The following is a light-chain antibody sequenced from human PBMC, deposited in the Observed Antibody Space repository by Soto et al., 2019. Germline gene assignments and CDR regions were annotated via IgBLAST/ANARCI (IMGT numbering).Light chain of an antibody. CDR3: RSYDWKFSASV. J-gene: IGLJ2*01. CDR2: DNN. Sequence: QSVLTQPPSVSGAPGQRVTISCTGSSSNIGAGYDVHWYQQLPGTAPKLLIYDNNNRPSGVPDRFSGSTSGTSASLAITGLQAEDAADYHCRSYDWKFSASVFGGGTQLTVL. CDR1: SSNIGAGYD. V-gene: IGLV1-40*01.